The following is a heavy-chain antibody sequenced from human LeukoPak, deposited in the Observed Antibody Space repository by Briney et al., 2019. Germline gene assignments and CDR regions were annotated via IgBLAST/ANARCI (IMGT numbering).Heavy chain of an antibody. J-gene: IGHJ5*02. CDR1: GYTFTGYY. V-gene: IGHV1-2*02. CDR2: INPNSGGT. D-gene: IGHD4-17*01. Sequence: ASVKVSCKASGYTFTGYYMHWVRQAPGQGLEWMGWINPNSGGTNYAQKFQGRVTMTRDTSISTAYMELSRLKSDDTAGYYCARVYGYYDWFDPWGQGTLVTVSS. CDR3: ARVYGYYDWFDP.